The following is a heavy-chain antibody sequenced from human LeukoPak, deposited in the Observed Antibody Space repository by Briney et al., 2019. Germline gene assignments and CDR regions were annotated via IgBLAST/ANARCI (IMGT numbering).Heavy chain of an antibody. D-gene: IGHD3-3*01. V-gene: IGHV4-61*02. CDR1: GGSISSGSYY. Sequence: SQTLSLTCTVSGGSISSGSYYWSWSRQPAGKGLEWIGRIYTSGSTTSTPSLKSRVPISVDTSKNQSSLKLSSVPAADTAVYYCARDGYYDFWSGYPSEYFQHWGQGTLVTVSS. CDR3: ARDGYYDFWSGYPSEYFQH. CDR2: IYTSGST. J-gene: IGHJ1*01.